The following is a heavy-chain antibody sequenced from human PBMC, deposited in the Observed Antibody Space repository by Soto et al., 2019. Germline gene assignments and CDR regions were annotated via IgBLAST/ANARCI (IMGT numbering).Heavy chain of an antibody. Sequence: SETLSLTCAVSGGSISSSNWWSWVRQHPGKGLEWIGEIYHSGSTNYNPSLKTRVTISVDKSKNQFSLKLSSVTAADTAAYYCARDHRGDYYYGMDVWGQGTTVTVSS. CDR1: GGSISSSNW. J-gene: IGHJ6*02. CDR3: ARDHRGDYYYGMDV. D-gene: IGHD3-10*01. CDR2: IYHSGST. V-gene: IGHV4-4*02.